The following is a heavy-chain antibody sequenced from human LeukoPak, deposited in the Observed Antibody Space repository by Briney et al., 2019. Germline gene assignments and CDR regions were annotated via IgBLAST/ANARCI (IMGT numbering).Heavy chain of an antibody. CDR2: IKYDGSYA. D-gene: IGHD1-1*01. CDR1: GFTFSRNW. V-gene: IGHV3-74*01. CDR3: VRDNDKYSFDI. J-gene: IGHJ3*02. Sequence: GGSLRLSCAASGFTFSRNWMPWVRLGSGKGLVWVSRIKYDGSYANYADSVKGRFTISRDNAKNTLYLQMNSLRAEDTAVYFCVRDNDKYSFDIWGQGTTVTVSS.